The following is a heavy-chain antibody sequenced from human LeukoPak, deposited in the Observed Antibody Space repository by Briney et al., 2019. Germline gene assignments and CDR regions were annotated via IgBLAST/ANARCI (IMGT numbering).Heavy chain of an antibody. V-gene: IGHV4-39*01. CDR1: GGSISSSSYY. Sequence: PSETLSLTRTVSGGSISSSSYYWGWIRQPPGKGLEWIGSIYYSGSTYYNPSLKGRVTISVDTSKNQSSLKLSSVTAADTAVYYCARHVYSYGFPNKHLDYWGQGTLVTVSS. J-gene: IGHJ4*02. CDR3: ARHVYSYGFPNKHLDY. CDR2: IYYSGST. D-gene: IGHD5-18*01.